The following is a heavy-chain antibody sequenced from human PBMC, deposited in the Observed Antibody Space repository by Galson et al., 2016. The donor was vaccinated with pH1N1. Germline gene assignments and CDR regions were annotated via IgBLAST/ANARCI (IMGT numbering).Heavy chain of an antibody. CDR2: IYDNGSA. V-gene: IGHV4-30-2*01. CDR3: ARRYTSFSDLDDWFFDL. J-gene: IGHJ2*01. Sequence: LSLTCTVSGGSISSGSYYWSWIRQPPGDGLEWIGYIYDNGSAYYSPSLKRRVSISLDKSKNQFSLKLTSVTAADTAIYYCARRYTSFSDLDDWFFDLWGRGTLVTVSS. D-gene: IGHD3-3*01. CDR1: GGSISSGSYY.